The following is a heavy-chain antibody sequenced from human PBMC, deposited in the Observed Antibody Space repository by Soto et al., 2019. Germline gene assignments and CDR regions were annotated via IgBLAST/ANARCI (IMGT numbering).Heavy chain of an antibody. D-gene: IGHD2-15*01. J-gene: IGHJ5*02. CDR2: IYYSGST. CDR3: ARDHCSGGSCFFNWFDP. V-gene: IGHV4-61*01. Sequence: SETLSLTCTVSGGSVSSGSYYWSWIRQPPGKGLEWIGYIYYSGSTNYNPSLKSRVTISVDTSKNQFSLKLSSVTAADTAVYYCARDHCSGGSCFFNWFDPWGQGTLVTVSS. CDR1: GGSVSSGSYY.